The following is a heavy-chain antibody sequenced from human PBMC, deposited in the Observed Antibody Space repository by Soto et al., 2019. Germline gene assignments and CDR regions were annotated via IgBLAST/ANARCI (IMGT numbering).Heavy chain of an antibody. Sequence: SETLSLTCTVSGGSISSSSYYWGWIRQPPGKGLEWIGSIYYSGSTYYNPSLKSRVTISVDTSKNQFSLKLSSVTAADTAVYYCARLFGKYGSGSSKGYWRQGTLVTVSS. CDR1: GGSISSSSYY. J-gene: IGHJ4*02. D-gene: IGHD3-10*01. CDR2: IYYSGST. V-gene: IGHV4-39*01. CDR3: ARLFGKYGSGSSKGY.